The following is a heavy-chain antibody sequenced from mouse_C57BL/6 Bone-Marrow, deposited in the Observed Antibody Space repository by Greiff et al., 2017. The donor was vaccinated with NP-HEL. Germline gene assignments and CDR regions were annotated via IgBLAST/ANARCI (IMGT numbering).Heavy chain of an antibody. J-gene: IGHJ1*03. Sequence: EVKLVESGGGLVQPGGSMKLSCVASGFTFSNYWMNWVRQSPEKGLEWVAQIRLKSDNYATHYAESVKGRFTISRDDSKSSVYLQMNNLRAEDTGIYYCTDERTTWYFDVWGTGTTVTVSS. CDR1: GFTFSNYW. CDR3: TDERTTWYFDV. D-gene: IGHD2-1*01. CDR2: IRLKSDNYAT. V-gene: IGHV6-3*01.